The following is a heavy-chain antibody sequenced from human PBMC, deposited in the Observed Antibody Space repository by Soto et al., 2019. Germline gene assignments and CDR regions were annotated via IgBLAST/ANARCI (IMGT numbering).Heavy chain of an antibody. D-gene: IGHD6-13*01. CDR2: ISGSGGST. J-gene: IGHJ4*01. CDR1: GFTLSSYA. V-gene: IGHV3-23*01. CDR3: AKAPDSSIRHQPFKY. Sequence: PGGSLGSSFAASGFTLSSYAMSWVRQAPGKVLELVSAISGSGGSTYYADSVKGRFTISRDNSKNTLYLQMNSLRAEDTAVYYCAKAPDSSIRHQPFKYWGHGTLVNVSS.